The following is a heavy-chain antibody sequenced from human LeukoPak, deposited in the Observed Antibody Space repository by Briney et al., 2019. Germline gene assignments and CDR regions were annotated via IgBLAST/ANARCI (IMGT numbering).Heavy chain of an antibody. CDR1: GGSISSSNW. V-gene: IGHV4-4*02. D-gene: IGHD4-23*01. Sequence: PSETLSLTCAVSGGSISSSNWWSWVRKPPGKGLEWIGEIYHSGSTNYNPSLKSRVTIPVDKSKNQFSLKLSSVTAADTAVYYCARNYGGNSVGPESWFDPWGQGTLVTVSS. J-gene: IGHJ5*02. CDR3: ARNYGGNSVGPESWFDP. CDR2: IYHSGST.